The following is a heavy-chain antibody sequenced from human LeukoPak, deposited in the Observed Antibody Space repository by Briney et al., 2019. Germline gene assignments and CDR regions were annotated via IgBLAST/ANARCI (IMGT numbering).Heavy chain of an antibody. CDR3: AREYSYGYYYYYYMDV. J-gene: IGHJ6*03. V-gene: IGHV4-38-2*02. Sequence: PSETLSLTCTVSGYSISSGYYWGWIRQPPGKGLEWIGSIYHSGSTYYNPSLKSRVTISVDTPKNQFSLKLSSVTAADTAVYYCAREYSYGYYYYYYMDVWGKGTTVTVSS. CDR1: GYSISSGYY. D-gene: IGHD5-18*01. CDR2: IYHSGST.